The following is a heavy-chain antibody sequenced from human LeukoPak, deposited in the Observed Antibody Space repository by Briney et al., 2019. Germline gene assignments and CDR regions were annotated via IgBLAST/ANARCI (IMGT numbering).Heavy chain of an antibody. CDR1: GFTFSSYG. J-gene: IGHJ4*02. CDR2: ISYDGSNK. Sequence: GGSLRLSCAASGFTFSSYGMHWVRQAPGKGLEWVAVISYDGSNKYYADSVKGRFTISRDNSKNTLYLQMNSLRAEDTAVYYCAKSIQLAYYFDYWGQGTTVTVSS. V-gene: IGHV3-30*18. CDR3: AKSIQLAYYFDY. D-gene: IGHD5-24*01.